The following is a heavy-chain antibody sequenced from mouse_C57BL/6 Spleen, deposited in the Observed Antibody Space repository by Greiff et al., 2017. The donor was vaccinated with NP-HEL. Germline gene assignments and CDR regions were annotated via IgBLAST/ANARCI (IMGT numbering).Heavy chain of an antibody. CDR3: ARGGSPAWFAY. J-gene: IGHJ3*01. V-gene: IGHV1-50*01. CDR1: GYTFTSYW. Sequence: QVQLQQPGAELVKPGASVKLSCKASGYTFTSYWMQWVKQRPGQGLEWIGEIDPSDSYTNYTQKFKGKATLTVDPSSSTAYMQLSSLTSEDSAVYYCARGGSPAWFAYWGQGTLVTVSA. CDR2: IDPSDSYT.